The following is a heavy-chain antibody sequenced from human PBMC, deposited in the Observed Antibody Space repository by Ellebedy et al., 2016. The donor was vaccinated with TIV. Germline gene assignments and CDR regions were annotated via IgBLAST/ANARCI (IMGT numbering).Heavy chain of an antibody. CDR1: GFTFSSYG. D-gene: IGHD2-2*02. V-gene: IGHV3-30*18. Sequence: GGSLRLSXAASGFTFSSYGMHWVRQAPGKGLEWVAVISYDGSNKYYADSVKGRSTISRDNSKNTLYLQMNSLRAEDTAVYYCAKDDQYCSSTSCYIGYYHYYMDVWGKGTTVTVSS. J-gene: IGHJ6*03. CDR3: AKDDQYCSSTSCYIGYYHYYMDV. CDR2: ISYDGSNK.